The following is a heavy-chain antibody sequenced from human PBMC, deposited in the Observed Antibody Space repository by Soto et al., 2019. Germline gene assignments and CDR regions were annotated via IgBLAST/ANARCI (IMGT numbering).Heavy chain of an antibody. Sequence: WASVNVSCKASGYTFTSYCISWVRQAPGQGLEWMGWISAYNGNTNYAQKLQGRVTMTTDTSTSTAYMELRSLRSDDTAVYYCARVSSIAAPTNWFDPWGQGTLVTVSP. J-gene: IGHJ5*02. CDR2: ISAYNGNT. CDR1: GYTFTSYC. CDR3: ARVSSIAAPTNWFDP. D-gene: IGHD6-6*01. V-gene: IGHV1-18*01.